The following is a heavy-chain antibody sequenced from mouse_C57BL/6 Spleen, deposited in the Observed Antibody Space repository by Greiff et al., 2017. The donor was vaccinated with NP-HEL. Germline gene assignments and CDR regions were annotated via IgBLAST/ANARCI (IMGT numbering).Heavy chain of an antibody. D-gene: IGHD2-1*01. CDR2: IYPGDGDT. CDR3: ARGNYGAMDY. Sequence: VKLQESGPELVKPGASVKISCKASGYAFSSSWMNWVKQRPGKGLEWIGRIYPGDGDTNYNGKFKGKATLTADKSSSTAYMQLSSLTSEDSAVYFCARGNYGAMDYWGQGTSVTVSS. J-gene: IGHJ4*01. CDR1: GYAFSSSW. V-gene: IGHV1-82*01.